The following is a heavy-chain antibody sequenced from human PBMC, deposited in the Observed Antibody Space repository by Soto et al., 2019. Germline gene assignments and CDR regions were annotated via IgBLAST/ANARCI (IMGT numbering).Heavy chain of an antibody. J-gene: IGHJ5*02. V-gene: IGHV4-34*01. CDR3: ARGRRPIVVVPAATAWAARGRWFDP. Sequence: QVQLQQWGAGLLKPSETLSLTCAVYGGSFSGYYWSWIRQPPGKGVEWIGEINHSGSTNYNPSLKSRVTISVDTSKNQFSLKLSSVTAADTAVYYCARGRRPIVVVPAATAWAARGRWFDPWGQGTLVTVSS. D-gene: IGHD2-2*01. CDR1: GGSFSGYY. CDR2: INHSGST.